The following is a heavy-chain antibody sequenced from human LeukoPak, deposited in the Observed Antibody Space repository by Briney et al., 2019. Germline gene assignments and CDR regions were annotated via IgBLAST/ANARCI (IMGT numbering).Heavy chain of an antibody. CDR3: ARDAISSGWGYYYFDY. J-gene: IGHJ4*02. Sequence: ASVKVSCKASGYTFTGYYMHWVRQAPGQGLEWMGRINPNSGGTNYAQKFQGRVTMTRDTSASTAYMELSSLRSEDTAVYYCARDAISSGWGYYYFDYWGQGTLVTVSS. D-gene: IGHD3-22*01. CDR2: INPNSGGT. CDR1: GYTFTGYY. V-gene: IGHV1-2*06.